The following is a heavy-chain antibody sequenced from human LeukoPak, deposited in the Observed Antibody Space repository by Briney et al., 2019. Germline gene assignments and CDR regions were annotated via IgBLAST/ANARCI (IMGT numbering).Heavy chain of an antibody. D-gene: IGHD1-26*01. Sequence: SETPSLTCTLPGGSISSYYWSWIRQPAGKGLEWIGRIYTSGSTNYNPSLKSRVTMSVDTSRNHFSLKLSSVTAADTAVYYCARDSGSYYYFGMDVWGQGTTVTVSS. J-gene: IGHJ6*02. CDR1: GGSISSYY. CDR3: ARDSGSYYYFGMDV. V-gene: IGHV4-4*07. CDR2: IYTSGST.